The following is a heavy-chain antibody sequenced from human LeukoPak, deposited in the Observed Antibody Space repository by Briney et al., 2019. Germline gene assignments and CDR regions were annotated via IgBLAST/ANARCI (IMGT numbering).Heavy chain of an antibody. CDR2: IRYSGST. J-gene: IGHJ4*02. V-gene: IGHV4-39*07. D-gene: IGHD5-12*01. CDR1: DDSFSSNSYY. Sequence: PSETLSVTCTVSDDSFSSNSYYWAWIRQPPGKGLECIGGIRYSGSTYFNPSLRSRLTISVETSKNQISLKLSSVTAADTAVYFCARAASGDRYSGYAKDRYYFDRWGQGTLVTVSS. CDR3: ARAASGDRYSGYAKDRYYFDR.